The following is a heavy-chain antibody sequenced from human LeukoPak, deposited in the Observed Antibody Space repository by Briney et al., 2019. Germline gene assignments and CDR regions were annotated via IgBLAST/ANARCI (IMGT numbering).Heavy chain of an antibody. CDR3: ARTYDSSGYDPSFDDY. V-gene: IGHV2-70*11. CDR2: IDWDDDK. D-gene: IGHD3-22*01. Sequence: SGPTLVNPTQTLTLTCTFSGFSLSTNGMCVSWIRQPPGKALEWLARIDWDDDKYYSTSLKTRLTISKDTSKNQVVLTMTNMDPVDTATYYCARTYDSSGYDPSFDDYRGQGTLVTVSS. J-gene: IGHJ4*02. CDR1: GFSLSTNGMC.